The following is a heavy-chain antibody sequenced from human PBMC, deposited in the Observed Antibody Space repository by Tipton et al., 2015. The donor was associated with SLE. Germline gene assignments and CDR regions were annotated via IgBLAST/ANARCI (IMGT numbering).Heavy chain of an antibody. V-gene: IGHV4-59*01. CDR3: ARGAVLIQDNSWFDP. D-gene: IGHD2-21*01. J-gene: IGHJ5*02. Sequence: TLSLTCTVSGGSISSYYWSWIRQPPGKGLEWIGYIYYSGSTNYNPSLKCRVTISVDTSKNQFSLKLSSVTAADTAVYYCARGAVLIQDNSWFDPWGQGTLVTVSS. CDR1: GGSISSYY. CDR2: IYYSGST.